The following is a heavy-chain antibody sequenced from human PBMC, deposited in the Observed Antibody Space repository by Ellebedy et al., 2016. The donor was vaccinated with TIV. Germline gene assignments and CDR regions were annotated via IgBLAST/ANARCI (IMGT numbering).Heavy chain of an antibody. CDR3: AGGQSGSYFWFDP. J-gene: IGHJ5*02. V-gene: IGHV1-3*01. CDR1: GYTFTSYA. CDR2: INAGNGNT. D-gene: IGHD1-26*01. Sequence: ASVKVSCKASGYTFTSYAMHWVRQAPGQRLEWMGWINAGNGNTKYSQKFQGRVTMTRDTSTSTVYMELSSLRSEDTAVYYCAGGQSGSYFWFDPWGQGTLVTVSS.